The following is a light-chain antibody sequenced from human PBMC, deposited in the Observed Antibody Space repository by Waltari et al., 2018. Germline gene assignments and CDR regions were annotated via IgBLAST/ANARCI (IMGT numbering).Light chain of an antibody. CDR1: TGAVTSSHY. CDR2: DTS. V-gene: IGLV7-46*01. Sequence: QAVVTQEPSLTVSPGGTVTLTCGSSTGAVTSSHYPYWFQQKHGQAPRTLIYDTSNTHSWTPARFSGSLLGGKAALTLSGAQPEDEAEYYCLLSYSGASWVFGGGTKLTVL. CDR3: LLSYSGASWV. J-gene: IGLJ3*02.